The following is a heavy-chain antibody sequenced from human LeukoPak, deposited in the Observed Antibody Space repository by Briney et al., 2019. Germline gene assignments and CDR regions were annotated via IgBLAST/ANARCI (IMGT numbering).Heavy chain of an antibody. CDR2: IYTSGST. V-gene: IGHV4-4*07. CDR3: ARGVNEYSSGWSWDNWFDP. CDR1: GGSISSYY. D-gene: IGHD6-19*01. J-gene: IGHJ5*02. Sequence: PSETLSLTCTVSGGSISSYYWSWIRQPAGKGLEWIGRIYTSGSTNYNPSLKSRVTMSVDTSKNQFSLKLSSVTPEDTAVYYCARGVNEYSSGWSWDNWFDPWGQGTLVTVSS.